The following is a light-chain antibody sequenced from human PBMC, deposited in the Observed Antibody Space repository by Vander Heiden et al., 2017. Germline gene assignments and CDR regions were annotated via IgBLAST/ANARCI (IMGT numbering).Light chain of an antibody. J-gene: IGKJ2*01. V-gene: IGKV1-17*01. CDR2: DAS. Sequence: DIQMPQSPSSLSASVGDRVTITCRATQGIRDRLAWYQQKPGKAPKRLIYDASNLQRGVPSRFSGSGFGTEFTLTISSLQPEDFATYYCLQHDTYLFTFGQGTKLEIK. CDR1: QGIRDR. CDR3: LQHDTYLFT.